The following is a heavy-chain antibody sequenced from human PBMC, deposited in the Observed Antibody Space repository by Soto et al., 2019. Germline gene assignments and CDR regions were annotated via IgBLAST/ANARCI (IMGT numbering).Heavy chain of an antibody. CDR1: GFTLSAYS. V-gene: IGHV3-48*02. CDR3: ARPHLVRPTYYGLDG. J-gene: IGHJ6*02. CDR2: INSGSDTI. D-gene: IGHD3-16*01. Sequence: EVQLVESGGGLVQPGGSLRLSCAASGFTLSAYSMNWVRQAPGKGLEWISFINSGSDTIYYGDSVKGRFTISRDNAKNALYLQMNSLRDDDTAVYYCARPHLVRPTYYGLDGWGQGTTVTVSS.